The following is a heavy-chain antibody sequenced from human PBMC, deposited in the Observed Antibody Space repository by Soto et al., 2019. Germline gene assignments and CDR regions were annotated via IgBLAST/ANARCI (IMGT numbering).Heavy chain of an antibody. CDR1: GGSFSGYY. CDR3: ARGGGMIAAVVGSNWFDP. V-gene: IGHV4-34*01. D-gene: IGHD6-13*01. Sequence: QVQLQQWGAGLLKPSETLSLTCAVYGGSFSGYYWSWIRQPPGKGLEWIGEINHSGSTNYNPSLKSRVTISVETSKNKFSLKLSSVTAADTAVYYCARGGGMIAAVVGSNWFDPWGQGTLVTVSS. J-gene: IGHJ5*02. CDR2: INHSGST.